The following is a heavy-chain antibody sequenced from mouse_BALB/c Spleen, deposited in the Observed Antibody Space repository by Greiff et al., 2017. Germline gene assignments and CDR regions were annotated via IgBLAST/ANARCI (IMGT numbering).Heavy chain of an antibody. V-gene: IGHV14-3*02. CDR3: AISPYDYDVMDY. Sequence: EVQLQQSGAELVKPGASVKLSCTASGFNIKDTYMHWVKQRPEQGLEWVGRIDPANGNTKYDPKFQGKATITADTSSNTAYLQLSSLTSEDTAVYYCAISPYDYDVMDYWGQGTSVTVSS. D-gene: IGHD6-5*01. CDR1: GFNIKDTY. CDR2: IDPANGNT. J-gene: IGHJ4*01.